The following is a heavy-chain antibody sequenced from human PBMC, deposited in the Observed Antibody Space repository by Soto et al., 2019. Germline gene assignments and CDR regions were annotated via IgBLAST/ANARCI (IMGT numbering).Heavy chain of an antibody. CDR2: INAGNRNT. V-gene: IGHV1-3*01. Sequence: QVQLVQSGAEVKKPGASVKVSCKASGYTFTSYAIHWVRQAPGQRLEWMGWINAGNRNTKYSQKFQGRVTITRDTSASTAYMELSSLRSEDTAVYYCARSEWLPRRWFEYWGQGTLVTVSS. D-gene: IGHD6-19*01. J-gene: IGHJ4*02. CDR1: GYTFTSYA. CDR3: ARSEWLPRRWFEY.